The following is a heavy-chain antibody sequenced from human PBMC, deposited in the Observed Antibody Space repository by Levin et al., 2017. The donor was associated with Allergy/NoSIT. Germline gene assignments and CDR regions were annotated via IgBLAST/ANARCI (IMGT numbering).Heavy chain of an antibody. CDR1: GGSISSSYY. CDR3: ARQSHWNAHFDY. CDR2: IYYSGST. D-gene: IGHD1-1*01. Sequence: PSETLSLTCTVSGGSISSSYYWSWIRQPPGKRLEWLGYIYYSGSTNYNPSLKSRVTISVDTSKNQFSLKLSSVTAADTAVYYCARQSHWNAHFDYWGQGTLVTVSS. J-gene: IGHJ4*02. V-gene: IGHV4-59*08.